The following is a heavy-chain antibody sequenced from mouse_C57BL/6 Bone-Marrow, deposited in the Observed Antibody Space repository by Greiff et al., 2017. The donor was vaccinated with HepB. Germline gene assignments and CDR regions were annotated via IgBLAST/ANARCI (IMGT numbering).Heavy chain of an antibody. J-gene: IGHJ3*01. CDR1: GYTFTSYG. CDR3: ARWRQLRLPWFAY. D-gene: IGHD3-2*02. V-gene: IGHV1-81*01. CDR2: IYPRSGNT. Sequence: ESGAELARPGASVKLSCKASGYTFTSYGISWVKQRTGQGLEWIGEIYPRSGNTYYNEKFKGKATLTADKSSSTAYMELRSLTSEDSAVYFCARWRQLRLPWFAYWGQGTLVTVSA.